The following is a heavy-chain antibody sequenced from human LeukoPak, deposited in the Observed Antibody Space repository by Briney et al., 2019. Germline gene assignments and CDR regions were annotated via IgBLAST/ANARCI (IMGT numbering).Heavy chain of an antibody. Sequence: SETLSLTCTVSGGSISSSSYYWGWIRQPPGKGLEWIGSIYYSGSTYYNPSLKSRVTISVDTSKNQFSLQLNSVTPEDTAVYYCARDRLPRTFDYWGQGTLVTVSS. V-gene: IGHV4-39*02. CDR1: GGSISSSSYY. CDR2: IYYSGST. J-gene: IGHJ4*02. CDR3: ARDRLPRTFDY. D-gene: IGHD5/OR15-5a*01.